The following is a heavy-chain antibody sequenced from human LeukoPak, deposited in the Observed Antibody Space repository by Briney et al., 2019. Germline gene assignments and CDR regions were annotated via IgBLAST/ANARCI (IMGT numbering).Heavy chain of an antibody. D-gene: IGHD3-22*01. V-gene: IGHV1-2*02. CDR2: INPNSGGT. CDR3: ARALRGLHYDSSGYYFGDAFDI. Sequence: GASVKVSCKASGYTFTGYYMHWVRQAPGQGLEWMGWINPNSGGTNYAQKFQGRVTMTRDTSISTAYMELSRLRSDDTAVYYCARALRGLHYDSSGYYFGDAFDIWGQGTMVTVSS. J-gene: IGHJ3*02. CDR1: GYTFTGYY.